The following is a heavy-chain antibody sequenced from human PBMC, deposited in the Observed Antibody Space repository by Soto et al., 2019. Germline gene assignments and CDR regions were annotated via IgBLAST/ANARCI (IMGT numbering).Heavy chain of an antibody. V-gene: IGHV3-33*01. J-gene: IGHJ6*02. Sequence: VAVIWYDASNEYYADSLKGRFTISRDNSKNTLYLQMNSLTVEDTAVYYCSRDRRKYTSSSRFYFGMDVWGQGTTVIVSS. CDR2: IWYDASNE. D-gene: IGHD6-6*01. CDR3: SRDRRKYTSSSRFYFGMDV.